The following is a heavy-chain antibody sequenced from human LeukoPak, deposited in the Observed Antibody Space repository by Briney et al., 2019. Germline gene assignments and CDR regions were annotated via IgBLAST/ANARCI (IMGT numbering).Heavy chain of an antibody. D-gene: IGHD6-19*01. CDR1: GGSISSTNW. CDR3: ARRSPYSTGWSSYFDY. CDR2: IYRSGTT. J-gene: IGHJ4*02. V-gene: IGHV4-4*02. Sequence: SETLSLTCAVSGGSISSTNWWSWVRQPPGKGLEWIGEIYRSGTTNYKPSRKSRVTISPDKSRNHFYLKLTSVTAAESAVYYCARRSPYSTGWSSYFDYWGQGALVTVSS.